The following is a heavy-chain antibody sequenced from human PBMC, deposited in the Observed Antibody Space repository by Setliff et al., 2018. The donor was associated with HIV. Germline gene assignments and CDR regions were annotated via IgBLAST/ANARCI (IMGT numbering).Heavy chain of an antibody. Sequence: KPSETLSLTCAVSGYSISSGYYWGWIRQPPGEGLEWIGSIFYSGSTYYNPSLKSRVTISVDTSKNQFSLKLSSVTAADTAVYYCARGRITIFGVTYYTKDAFDIWGQGTMVTVSS. CDR1: GYSISSGYY. CDR3: ARGRITIFGVTYYTKDAFDI. CDR2: IFYSGST. V-gene: IGHV4-38-2*01. D-gene: IGHD3-3*01. J-gene: IGHJ3*02.